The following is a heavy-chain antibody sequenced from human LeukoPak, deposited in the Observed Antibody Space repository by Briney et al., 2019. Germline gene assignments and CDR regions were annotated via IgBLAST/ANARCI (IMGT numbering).Heavy chain of an antibody. CDR3: AREFRSVVFDY. CDR2: IKSKTDDGTT. D-gene: IGHD2-21*01. V-gene: IGHV3-15*07. CDR1: GFTFSNAW. Sequence: GGPLRLSCAASGFTFSNAWMNWVRQAPGKGLEWVGRIKSKTDDGTTDYAAPVKGRFTISRDDSKNTLYLQMNSLRAEDTAVYYCAREFRSVVFDYWGQGTLVTVSS. J-gene: IGHJ4*02.